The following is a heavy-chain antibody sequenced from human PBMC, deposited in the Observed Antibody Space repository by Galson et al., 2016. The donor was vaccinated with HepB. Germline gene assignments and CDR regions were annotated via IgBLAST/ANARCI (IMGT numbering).Heavy chain of an antibody. CDR1: GYSFSSYW. V-gene: IGHV5-51*01. Sequence: QSGAEVKRPGESLKISCEGSGYSFSSYWIAWVRQMPGKGLEWMGVIFPRDSDTRYSPPLQGQVTFSADKSSDTVYLHWSGLKASDTAIYYCARQKDGYYVDYWGQGTPVTVSS. J-gene: IGHJ4*02. CDR3: ARQKDGYYVDY. CDR2: IFPRDSDT. D-gene: IGHD5-24*01.